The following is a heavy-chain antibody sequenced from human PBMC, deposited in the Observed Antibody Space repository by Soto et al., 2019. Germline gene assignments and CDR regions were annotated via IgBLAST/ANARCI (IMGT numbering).Heavy chain of an antibody. CDR3: ARGDGYNLFDY. D-gene: IGHD1-1*01. Sequence: SETLSLTCAVTGGSISSGGYSWSWIRQPPGKGLEWIGYIYHSGSTYYNPSLKSRVTISVDRSKNQFSLKLSSVTAADTAVYYCARGDGYNLFDYWGQGTLVTVSS. CDR2: IYHSGST. CDR1: GGSISSGGYS. J-gene: IGHJ4*02. V-gene: IGHV4-30-2*01.